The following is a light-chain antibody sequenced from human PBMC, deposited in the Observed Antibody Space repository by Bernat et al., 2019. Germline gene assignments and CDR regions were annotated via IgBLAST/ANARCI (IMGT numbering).Light chain of an antibody. V-gene: IGLV2-18*02. J-gene: IGLJ1*01. CDR3: YSWTTNYVYV. CDR2: EVS. CDR1: SSDIGSYNR. Sequence: QSALTQPPSVSGSPGQSVTISCTGTSSDIGSYNRVSWYQQPPGTAPKLMIYEVSNRPSGVSNRFSGTKSGNTASLTISGLQAEDEADYYCYSWTTNYVYVFGTGTKVTVL.